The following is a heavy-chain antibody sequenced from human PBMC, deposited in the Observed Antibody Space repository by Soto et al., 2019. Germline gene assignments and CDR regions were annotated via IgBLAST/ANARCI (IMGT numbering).Heavy chain of an antibody. CDR3: ARVKAVATTPYYYGMDV. CDR2: IYYSGST. V-gene: IGHV4-31*02. Sequence: WTWIRQHPGTGLEWIGYIYYSGSTFYNPSLKSRVTISVDTSKNQFSLKLSSVTAADTALYYCARVKAVATTPYYYGMDVWGQGTTVTVSS. D-gene: IGHD1-26*01. J-gene: IGHJ6*02.